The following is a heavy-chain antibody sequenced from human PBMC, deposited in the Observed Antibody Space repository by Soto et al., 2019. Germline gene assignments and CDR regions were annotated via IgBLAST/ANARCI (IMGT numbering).Heavy chain of an antibody. Sequence: SWVRQAPGKGLEWASSIRSSSSYIYYGDSVKGRFTISRDSAKNSLCLQMNSLRAEDTALYYCARDPWWWLQLLIDYWGPGTLVTVSS. D-gene: IGHD2-21*01. CDR3: ARDPWWWLQLLIDY. CDR2: IRSSSSYI. V-gene: IGHV3-21*01. J-gene: IGHJ4*02.